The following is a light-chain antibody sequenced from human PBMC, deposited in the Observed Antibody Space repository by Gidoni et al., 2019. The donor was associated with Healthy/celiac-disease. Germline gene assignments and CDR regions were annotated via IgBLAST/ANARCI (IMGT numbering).Light chain of an antibody. Sequence: ATLSLSPGERATLSCRASQSVSSYLAWYQQKPGQAPRLLIYDASNRATGIPARFSGSGSGTDFTLTISSLETEDFAVYYCQQRSNWPPTFGGGTKVEIK. CDR3: QQRSNWPPT. CDR1: QSVSSY. CDR2: DAS. V-gene: IGKV3-11*01. J-gene: IGKJ4*01.